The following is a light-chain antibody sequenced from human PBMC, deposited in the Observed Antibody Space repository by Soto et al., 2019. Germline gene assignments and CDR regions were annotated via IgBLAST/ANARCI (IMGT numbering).Light chain of an antibody. CDR1: SSNIGGYY. CDR3: AAWDDSLSGYV. CDR2: RNN. Sequence: QSVLTQPPSASGTPGQRVTISCSGSSSNIGGYYVSWYQQLPGTAPKVLIYRNNQRPSGVPDRFSGSKSGTSASLAISGLRSDDEADYYCAAWDDSLSGYVFGNGTKVTVL. V-gene: IGLV1-47*01. J-gene: IGLJ1*01.